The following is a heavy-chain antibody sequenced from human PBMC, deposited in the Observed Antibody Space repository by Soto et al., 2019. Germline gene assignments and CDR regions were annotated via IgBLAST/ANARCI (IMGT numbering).Heavy chain of an antibody. CDR3: ARVGAAAGFGY. J-gene: IGHJ4*02. Sequence: SETLSLTCTVSGGSISSYYWSWIRQPPGKGLEWIGYIYYSGGTNYNPSLKSRVTISVDTSKNQFSLKLSSVTAADTAVYYCARVGAAAGFGYWGQGTLVTVSS. D-gene: IGHD6-13*01. CDR2: IYYSGGT. CDR1: GGSISSYY. V-gene: IGHV4-59*01.